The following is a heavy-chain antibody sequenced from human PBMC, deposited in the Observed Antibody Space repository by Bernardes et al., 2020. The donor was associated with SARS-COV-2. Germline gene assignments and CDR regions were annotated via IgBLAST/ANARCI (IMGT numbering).Heavy chain of an antibody. CDR2: LNYSGRT. CDR3: ARAVWGIWYFDL. CDR1: GGSLSGSY. D-gene: IGHD3-16*01. V-gene: IGHV4-34*01. J-gene: IGHJ2*01. Sequence: SETLSLTCAVYGGSLSGSYWNWIRQHPGPGLAWIGELNYSGRTNYNPSLKSRVTISVDTSKNQFSLKLNSVTAADTAVYYCARAVWGIWYFDLWGRGTLVTGFS.